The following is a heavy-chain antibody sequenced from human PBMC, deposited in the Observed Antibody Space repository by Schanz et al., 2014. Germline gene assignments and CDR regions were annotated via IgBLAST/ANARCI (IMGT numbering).Heavy chain of an antibody. Sequence: EVQLVESGGGLVKPGGSLRLSCTASGFIFRSYTMNWVRQAPGKGLEWVSSLSSSGLYTFYADLAGGRFTISRDDAKNSLFLEMNNLRTEDTAVYFCARHIKKQLVDSKDYYYGMDAWGQGTTVTVSS. D-gene: IGHD6-13*01. V-gene: IGHV3-21*01. CDR1: GFIFRSYT. CDR3: ARHIKKQLVDSKDYYYGMDA. J-gene: IGHJ6*02. CDR2: LSSSGLYT.